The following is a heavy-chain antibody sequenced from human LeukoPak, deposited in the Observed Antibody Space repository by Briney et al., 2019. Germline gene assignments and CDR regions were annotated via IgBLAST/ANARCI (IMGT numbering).Heavy chain of an antibody. CDR1: GFTFSSYE. Sequence: GESLRLSCAASGFTFSSYELNWVRQTPGKGLEWVSYISRSGSSIYYADSVKGRFTISRDNAKNSLCLQMNSLRAEDTAVYYCARQYYYDTSGYDAFDIWGQGTMVTVSS. J-gene: IGHJ3*02. CDR2: ISRSGSSI. V-gene: IGHV3-48*03. CDR3: ARQYYYDTSGYDAFDI. D-gene: IGHD3-22*01.